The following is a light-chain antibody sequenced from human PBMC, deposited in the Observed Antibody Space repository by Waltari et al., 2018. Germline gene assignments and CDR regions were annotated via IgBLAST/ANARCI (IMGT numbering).Light chain of an antibody. CDR1: QSVLYSSNNKNY. CDR3: QQYYNTPFT. J-gene: IGKJ3*01. CDR2: WAS. V-gene: IGKV4-1*01. Sequence: DIVMTQSPDPLAVSLGERATINCKSSQSVLYSSNNKNYLAWYQQKAGQPPKVLIYWASTRESGVPDRFSGSGSGTDFTLTISSLQAEDVALYYCQQYYNTPFTFGPGTKVDIK.